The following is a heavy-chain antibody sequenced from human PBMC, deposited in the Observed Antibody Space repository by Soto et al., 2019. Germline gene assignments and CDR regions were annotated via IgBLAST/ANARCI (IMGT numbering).Heavy chain of an antibody. CDR3: ARDRDKIPIFVRYYYGMDV. CDR2: IIPIFGTA. J-gene: IGHJ6*02. Sequence: QVQLVQSGAEVKKPGSSVKVSCTASVGTFSSYAISWVRQAPGQGLEWMGGIIPIFGTANYAQNFQGRVTITADKCTSTAAMELRSMISEDTALYYCARDRDKIPIFVRYYYGMDVCGQWTTVTFSS. CDR1: VGTFSSYA. D-gene: IGHD3-3*01. V-gene: IGHV1-69*06.